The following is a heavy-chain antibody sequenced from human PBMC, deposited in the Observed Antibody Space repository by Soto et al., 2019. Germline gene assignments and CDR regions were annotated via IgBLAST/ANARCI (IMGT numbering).Heavy chain of an antibody. CDR2: IYYSGST. CDR3: ARRYCSSTSCYVDYFDY. CDR1: GGSISSSSYY. Sequence: SETLSLTCTASGGSISSSSYYWGWIRQPPGKGLEWIGSIYYSGSTYYNPSLKSRVTISVDTSKNQFSLKLSSVTAADTAVYYCARRYCSSTSCYVDYFDYWGQGTLVTVSS. J-gene: IGHJ4*02. D-gene: IGHD2-2*01. V-gene: IGHV4-39*01.